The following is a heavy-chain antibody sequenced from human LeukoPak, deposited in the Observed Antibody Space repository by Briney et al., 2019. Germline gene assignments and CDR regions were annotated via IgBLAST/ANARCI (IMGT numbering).Heavy chain of an antibody. CDR2: IYYSGST. D-gene: IGHD3-16*01. CDR1: GGSIRSGGYS. V-gene: IGHV4-31*11. Sequence: SQTLSLTSAVSGGSIRSGGYSWSRIRQHPGKGLEWIGYIYYSGSTYYNPSLKSRVTISVDTSKKQFSLKLSSVTAADTAVYYCARANVADYYYGLVVWGQGTTVTVSS. CDR3: ARANVADYYYGLVV. J-gene: IGHJ6*02.